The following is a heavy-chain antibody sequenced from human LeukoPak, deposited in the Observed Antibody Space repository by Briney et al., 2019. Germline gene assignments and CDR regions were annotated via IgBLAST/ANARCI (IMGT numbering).Heavy chain of an antibody. D-gene: IGHD3-9*01. CDR3: ARVPILTGYTRTYYFDY. CDR1: GFTVSSNY. CDR2: IYSDGST. J-gene: IGHJ4*02. V-gene: IGHV3-66*01. Sequence: GGSLRLSCAASGFTVSSNYISWVRQAPGKGLEWVSVIYSDGSTYYADSVKGRFTISRDNSKNALYLQMNSLRAEDTAVYYCARVPILTGYTRTYYFDYWGQGTLVTVSS.